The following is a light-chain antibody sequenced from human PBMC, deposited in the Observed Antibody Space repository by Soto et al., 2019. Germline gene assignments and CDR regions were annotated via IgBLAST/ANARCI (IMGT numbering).Light chain of an antibody. CDR3: QQYGSSPYT. CDR1: QTVSNNY. Sequence: EIVLTQSPGTLSLSPGERATLSCRAAQTVSNNYLAWYQQKPGQAPRLLIYGASIRATAIPDRFSGSGSGTDFTLTISRLEPEDFAVYYCQQYGSSPYTFGQGTKLEIK. CDR2: GAS. V-gene: IGKV3-20*01. J-gene: IGKJ2*01.